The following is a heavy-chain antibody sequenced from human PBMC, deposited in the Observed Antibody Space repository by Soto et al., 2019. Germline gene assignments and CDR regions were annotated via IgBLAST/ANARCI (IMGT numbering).Heavy chain of an antibody. V-gene: IGHV5-10-1*01. D-gene: IGHD6-13*01. Sequence: GESLKISCKGSGYSFTSYWINWVRQMPGKGLEWMGRIDPSDSYTNYSPSFQGHVTISADKSIAPAYLQWSSLKASDTAMYYCARRHSSSSAFDPWGQGTLVTAPQ. CDR1: GYSFTSYW. J-gene: IGHJ5*02. CDR2: IDPSDSYT. CDR3: ARRHSSSSAFDP.